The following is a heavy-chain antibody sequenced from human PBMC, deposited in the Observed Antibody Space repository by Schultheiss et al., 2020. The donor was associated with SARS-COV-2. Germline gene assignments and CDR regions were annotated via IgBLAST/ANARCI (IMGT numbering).Heavy chain of an antibody. Sequence: SETLSLTCAVSGGSIDSVDYFWSWVRQPPEKGLEWIGYIFYSGSTYYNPSLKSRLSISVDTSKNQFSLKLNSVTAADTAVYYCARVDLETALVGGLDVWGQGSTVTVSS. V-gene: IGHV4-30-4*01. CDR3: ARVDLETALVGGLDV. CDR1: GGSIDSVDYF. CDR2: IFYSGST. D-gene: IGHD5-18*01. J-gene: IGHJ6*02.